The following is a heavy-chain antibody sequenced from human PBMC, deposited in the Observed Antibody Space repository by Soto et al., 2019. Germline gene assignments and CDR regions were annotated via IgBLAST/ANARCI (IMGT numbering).Heavy chain of an antibody. CDR2: IYYSGST. Sequence: SETLSLTCTVSGGSISSYYWSWIRQPPGKGLEWIGYIYYSGSTNYNPSLKSRVTISVDTSKNQFSLKLSSVTAADTAVYYCARRGSSSWYDYYYGMDVWGQGTTVTVSS. CDR1: GGSISSYY. CDR3: ARRGSSSWYDYYYGMDV. J-gene: IGHJ6*02. V-gene: IGHV4-59*08. D-gene: IGHD6-13*01.